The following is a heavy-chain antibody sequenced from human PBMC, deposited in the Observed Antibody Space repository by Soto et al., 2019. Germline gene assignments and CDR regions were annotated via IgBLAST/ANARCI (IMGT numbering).Heavy chain of an antibody. CDR3: AKIWVVGATNGPGDYYYGMDV. CDR1: GFTFSSYG. V-gene: IGHV3-30*18. CDR2: ISYDGSNK. D-gene: IGHD1-26*01. Sequence: GGSLRLSCAASGFTFSSYGMHWVRQAPGKGLEWVAVISYDGSNKYYADSVKGRFTISRDNSKNTLYLQMNSLRAEDTAVYYCAKIWVVGATNGPGDYYYGMDVWGQGTTVTVSS. J-gene: IGHJ6*02.